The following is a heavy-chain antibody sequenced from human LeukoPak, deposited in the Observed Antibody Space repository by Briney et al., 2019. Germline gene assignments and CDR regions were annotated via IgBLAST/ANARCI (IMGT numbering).Heavy chain of an antibody. Sequence: SETLSLTCTVSGGSISSSSYYWGWIRQPPGKGLDRIGSIYYSGSTYYNPSLNSRVTISVDTSKNQFFLKLSSVTAADTAVYYCARRRSSSWPYYFDYWGQGTLVTVSS. CDR3: ARRRSSSWPYYFDY. CDR1: GGSISSSSYY. V-gene: IGHV4-39*07. D-gene: IGHD6-13*01. CDR2: IYYSGST. J-gene: IGHJ4*02.